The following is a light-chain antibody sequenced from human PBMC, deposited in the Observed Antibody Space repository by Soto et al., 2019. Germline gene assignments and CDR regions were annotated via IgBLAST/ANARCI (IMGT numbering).Light chain of an antibody. Sequence: QSVLTQSSSASASLGSSVKLTCTLSSGHSSYIIAWHQQQPGKAPRYLMKLEGSGSYNKGSGVPDRFSGSSSGADRYLTISNLQFEDEAYYYCETWDFNTRVFGGATKLTVL. CDR1: SGHSSYI. CDR3: ETWDFNTRV. CDR2: LEGSGSY. J-gene: IGLJ3*02. V-gene: IGLV4-60*02.